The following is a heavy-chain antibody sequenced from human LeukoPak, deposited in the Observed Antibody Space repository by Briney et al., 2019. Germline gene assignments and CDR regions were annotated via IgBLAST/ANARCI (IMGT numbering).Heavy chain of an antibody. CDR1: GGTFSSYA. V-gene: IGHV1-69*06. CDR3: ARVPQDSSGWLSFHY. Sequence: SVKLSCKASGGTFSSYAISWVRQAPGQGLEWMGGIIPIFGTANYAQKFQGRVTITADKSTSTAYMELSSLRAEDTAGYYWARVPQDSSGWLSFHYWGQGTLLTVSS. J-gene: IGHJ4*02. CDR2: IIPIFGTA. D-gene: IGHD6-19*01.